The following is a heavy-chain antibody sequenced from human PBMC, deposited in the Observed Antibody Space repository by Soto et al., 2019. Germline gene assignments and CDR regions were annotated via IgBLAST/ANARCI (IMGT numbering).Heavy chain of an antibody. D-gene: IGHD3-10*01. Sequence: QVQLVESGGGVVQPGRSLRLSCAASGFTFSSYAMHWVRQAPGKGLEWVAVISYDGSNKYYADSVKGRFTISRDNSKNALYLQMNSLRAEDTAVYYWARQLLWFGESNDAFDIWGQGTMVTVSS. CDR2: ISYDGSNK. CDR3: ARQLLWFGESNDAFDI. V-gene: IGHV3-30-3*01. CDR1: GFTFSSYA. J-gene: IGHJ3*02.